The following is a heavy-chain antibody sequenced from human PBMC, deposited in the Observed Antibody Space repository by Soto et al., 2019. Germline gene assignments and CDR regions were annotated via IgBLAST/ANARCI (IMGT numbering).Heavy chain of an antibody. CDR3: PRDLSPPPSTHESSGYGMDV. CDR1: GYTXTGYY. D-gene: IGHD3-22*01. J-gene: IGHJ6*02. CDR2: INPNSCGT. Sequence: GXSXKVSFKASGYTXTGYYMDLVRQAPGQGLEWMGWINPNSCGTNYAQKFQVKVTMNSYTSVSTAYMELRRLRSDDKAVYYCPRDLSPPPSTHESSGYGMDVWGQGTTGTVSS. V-gene: IGHV1-2*02.